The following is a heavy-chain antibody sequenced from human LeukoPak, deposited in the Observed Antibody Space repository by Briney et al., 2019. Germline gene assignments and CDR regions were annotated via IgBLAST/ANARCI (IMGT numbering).Heavy chain of an antibody. CDR2: ISSSSSYI. Sequence: GGSLRLSCAASGFTFSNAWMSWVRQAPGKGLEWVSSISSSSSYIYYADSVKGRFTISRDNAKNSLYLQMNSLRAEDTAVYYCARDWYYYDSSGYYDYWGQGTLVTVSS. D-gene: IGHD3-22*01. V-gene: IGHV3-21*01. CDR1: GFTFSNAW. CDR3: ARDWYYYDSSGYYDY. J-gene: IGHJ4*02.